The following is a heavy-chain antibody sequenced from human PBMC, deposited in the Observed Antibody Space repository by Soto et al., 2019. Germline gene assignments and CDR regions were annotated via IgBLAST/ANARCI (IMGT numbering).Heavy chain of an antibody. CDR2: MYHSGST. J-gene: IGHJ6*02. CDR1: GGSISSGGYS. Sequence: SETLSLTCAVSGGSISSGGYSWSWIRQPPGKGLEWIGYMYHSGSTNYNPSLKSRVTISVDTSKNQFSLKLSSVTAADTAVYYCARGIEGWYQGRYYYGMDVWGQGTTVTVSS. CDR3: ARGIEGWYQGRYYYGMDV. D-gene: IGHD6-19*01. V-gene: IGHV4-30-2*01.